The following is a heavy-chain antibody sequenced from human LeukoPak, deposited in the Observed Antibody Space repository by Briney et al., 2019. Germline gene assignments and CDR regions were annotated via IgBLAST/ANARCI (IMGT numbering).Heavy chain of an antibody. J-gene: IGHJ4*02. D-gene: IGHD6-13*01. Sequence: GGSLRLSCAAFGFTFSSYWMSWVCQAPGKGLEWVANIKQDGSEKYYVDSVKGRFTISRDNAKNSLYLQMNSLRAEDTAVYYCARDRMAAAGPYYFDYWGQGTLVTVSS. CDR2: IKQDGSEK. V-gene: IGHV3-7*01. CDR3: ARDRMAAAGPYYFDY. CDR1: GFTFSSYW.